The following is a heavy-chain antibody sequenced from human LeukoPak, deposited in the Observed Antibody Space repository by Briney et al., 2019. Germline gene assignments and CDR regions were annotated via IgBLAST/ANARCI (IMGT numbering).Heavy chain of an antibody. V-gene: IGHV3-30-3*01. J-gene: IGHJ6*03. Sequence: PGRSLRLSCAASGFTFSSYAIHWVRQAPGKGLEWVAVISDDGSKKWYADYLKGRLTISRDNSKNTLYLQMSGLRTEDTAVYYCARGRGLQERLLNYMDVWGKGTTVTVSS. CDR1: GFTFSSYA. CDR3: ARGRGLQERLLNYMDV. CDR2: ISDDGSKK. D-gene: IGHD3-3*01.